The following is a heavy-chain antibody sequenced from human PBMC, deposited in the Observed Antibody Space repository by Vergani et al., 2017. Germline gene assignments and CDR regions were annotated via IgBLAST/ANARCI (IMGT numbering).Heavy chain of an antibody. CDR2: ISGSGGST. V-gene: IGHV3-23*04. CDR3: AREKENTMGMDV. J-gene: IGHJ6*02. CDR1: GFTFDDYA. D-gene: IGHD3-10*01. Sequence: EVQLVESGGGLVQPGRSLRLSCAASGFTFDDYAMHWVRQAPGKGLEWVSGISGSGGSTYYADSVKGRFTISRDNSKNTLYLQMNSLRAEDTAVYYCAREKENTMGMDVWGQGTTVTVSS.